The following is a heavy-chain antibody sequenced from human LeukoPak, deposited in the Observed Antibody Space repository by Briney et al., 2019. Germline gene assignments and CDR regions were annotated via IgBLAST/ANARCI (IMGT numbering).Heavy chain of an antibody. D-gene: IGHD3-22*01. CDR1: GFTFSSYA. Sequence: PGGSLRLSCAASGFTFSSYAMSWVRQAPGKGLEWVSAISSIGDVTYYVGSVKGRSTISRDNSKNTLYLQMDNLRAEDTAIYYCAKDRPNYYGSNGHYYRRDGDSWGQGALVTVSS. V-gene: IGHV3-23*01. CDR3: AKDRPNYYGSNGHYYRRDGDS. J-gene: IGHJ5*01. CDR2: ISSIGDVT.